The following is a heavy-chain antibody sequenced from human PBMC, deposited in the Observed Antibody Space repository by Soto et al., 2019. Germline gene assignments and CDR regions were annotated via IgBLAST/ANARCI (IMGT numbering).Heavy chain of an antibody. V-gene: IGHV3-9*01. CDR2: ISWNSGSI. J-gene: IGHJ6*02. CDR3: AKDADYYYYYGMDV. CDR1: GFTFDEYA. Sequence: EVQLVESGGGLVQPGRSLRLSCAASGFTFDEYAMHWVRQAPGKGLEWVSRISWNSGSICYADSVKGRFTISRDNAKNSLYLQMNSLRAEDTALYYCAKDADYYYYYGMDVWGQGTTVTVSS.